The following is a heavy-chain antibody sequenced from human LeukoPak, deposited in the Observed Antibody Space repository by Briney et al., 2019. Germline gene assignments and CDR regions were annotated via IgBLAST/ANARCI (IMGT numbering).Heavy chain of an antibody. V-gene: IGHV3-23*01. CDR1: GFTFRDAA. CDR2: ISSSGKNA. D-gene: IGHD3-16*02. CDR3: AKDIELST. Sequence: GGSLRLSCVVSGFTFRDAAMTWVRQAPGKGLEWVALISSSGKNAYYGDSVKGRFTISRDNSDNTLSLHMNSLRVEDTAIYYCAKDIELSTWGLGTMVTVSS. J-gene: IGHJ3*01.